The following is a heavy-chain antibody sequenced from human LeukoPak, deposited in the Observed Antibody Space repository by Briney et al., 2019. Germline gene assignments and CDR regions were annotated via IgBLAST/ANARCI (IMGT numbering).Heavy chain of an antibody. V-gene: IGHV3-9*01. CDR1: GFTFDDYA. CDR3: AKDSVAAEGSFDY. J-gene: IGHJ4*02. D-gene: IGHD6-19*01. Sequence: GRSSRLSCADSGFTFDDYAMHWVRQAPGKGLEWGSGISWNSGSISYADSVKGRFTISRDNAKNSLYLQMNSLRAEDTALYYCAKDSVAAEGSFDYWGQGTLVTVSS. CDR2: ISWNSGSI.